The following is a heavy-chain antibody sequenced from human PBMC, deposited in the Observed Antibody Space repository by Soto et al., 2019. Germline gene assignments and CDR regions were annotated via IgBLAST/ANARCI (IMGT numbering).Heavy chain of an antibody. J-gene: IGHJ4*02. D-gene: IGHD2-21*02. V-gene: IGHV3-11*01. CDR2: ISGGGSTK. CDR1: GFTFSDYY. Sequence: PGWSLRLSCAASGFTFSDYYMTWIRQAPGKGLEWVSYISGGGSTKYYADAVKGRFTISRDNAKTSVFLQMNSLRADDTAVYYCERAKYCGPDCYSGNFDYWGQGA. CDR3: ERAKYCGPDCYSGNFDY.